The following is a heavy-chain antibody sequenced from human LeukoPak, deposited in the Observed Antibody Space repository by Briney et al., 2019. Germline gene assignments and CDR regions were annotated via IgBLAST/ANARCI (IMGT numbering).Heavy chain of an antibody. Sequence: SETLSLTCSVSGGSITSGTFYWGRTRQPPGKALEWIGTIHASGSTSYNPSLQSRVTISVGTSKNQFSLKLSSVTAADTAVYYCARAGILSTGDYFDPWGQGTLDTVSS. CDR3: ARAGILSTGDYFDP. CDR2: IHASGST. V-gene: IGHV4-39*07. CDR1: GGSITSGTFY. D-gene: IGHD5/OR15-5a*01. J-gene: IGHJ5*02.